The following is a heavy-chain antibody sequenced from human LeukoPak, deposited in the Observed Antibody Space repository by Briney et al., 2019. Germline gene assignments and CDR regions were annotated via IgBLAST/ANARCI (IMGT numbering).Heavy chain of an antibody. J-gene: IGHJ5*02. CDR2: INTNTGDP. Sequence: ASVKVSCKASGYTFTSYAMNWVRQAPGQGLEWMGWINTNTGDPTYAQGFTGRFVFSLDTSVSTAYLQISSLKAEDTAVYYCARARYSSGWYGPSWGDPWGQGTLVTVSS. CDR3: ARARYSSGWYGPSWGDP. CDR1: GYTFTSYA. D-gene: IGHD6-19*01. V-gene: IGHV7-4-1*02.